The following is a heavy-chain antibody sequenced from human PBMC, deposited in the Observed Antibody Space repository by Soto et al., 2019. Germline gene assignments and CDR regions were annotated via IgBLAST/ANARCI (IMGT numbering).Heavy chain of an antibody. CDR1: GGSISSGGYS. J-gene: IGHJ4*03. Sequence: SETLSLTCAVSGGSISSGGYSWSWIRQPPGKGLEWIGYIYHSGSTYYNPSLKSRVTISVDTSKNQFSLKLTSVTAADTAVYYCARDKITGLFDYWGQGTTVTVSS. CDR3: ARDKITGLFDY. CDR2: IYHSGST. V-gene: IGHV4-30-2*01. D-gene: IGHD2-8*02.